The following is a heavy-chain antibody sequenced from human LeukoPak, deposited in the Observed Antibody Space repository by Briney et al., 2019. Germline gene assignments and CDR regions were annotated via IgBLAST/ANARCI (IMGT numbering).Heavy chain of an antibody. Sequence: PSEALCLTCADHGGSFSGYYWSWIRQPPGKGLEWIGEINHSGSTNYNPSLKSRVTISGDTSKNKFSLKLSSVTAADTAVYYCARGRGSGSYYYYYYYLDVWGKGTTVTVSS. J-gene: IGHJ6*03. CDR1: GGSFSGYY. V-gene: IGHV4-34*01. CDR3: ARGRGSGSYYYYYYYLDV. CDR2: INHSGST. D-gene: IGHD3-10*01.